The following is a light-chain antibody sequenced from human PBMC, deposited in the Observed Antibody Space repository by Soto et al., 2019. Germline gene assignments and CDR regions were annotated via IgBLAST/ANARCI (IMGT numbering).Light chain of an antibody. V-gene: IGKV1-5*01. J-gene: IGKJ1*01. Sequence: DIQRTQSPSTLSASVGDRVTIPCRASQSISSWLAWYQQKPGKAPKLLIYDASSLESGVPSRFSGSGSGTEFTLTISSLQPDDFATYYCQQYNSYSPRTFGQGTKVDIK. CDR1: QSISSW. CDR2: DAS. CDR3: QQYNSYSPRT.